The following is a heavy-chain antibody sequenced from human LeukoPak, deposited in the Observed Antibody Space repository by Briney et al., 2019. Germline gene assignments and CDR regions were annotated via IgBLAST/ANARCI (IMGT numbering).Heavy chain of an antibody. V-gene: IGHV3-7*03. CDR1: GLTFSSYW. CDR2: IKQDGSEK. D-gene: IGHD1-26*01. CDR3: AKDLRYSGSPRAFDF. J-gene: IGHJ3*01. Sequence: GGSLRLSCAASGLTFSSYWMSWVRQAPGKGLEWVANIKQDGSEKYYVDSVKGRFTISRDNAKNSLYLQMNSLRAEDTAVYYCAKDLRYSGSPRAFDFWGQGTMVTVSS.